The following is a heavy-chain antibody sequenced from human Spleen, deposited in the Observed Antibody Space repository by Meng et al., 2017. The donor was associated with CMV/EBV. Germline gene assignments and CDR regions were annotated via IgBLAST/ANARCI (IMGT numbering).Heavy chain of an antibody. CDR3: AKGRSSSSGYFDY. CDR1: GFTFSSYA. CDR2: ISYDGSKE. V-gene: IGHV3-30*04. J-gene: IGHJ4*02. D-gene: IGHD6-6*01. Sequence: GESLKISCAASGFTFSSYAMHWVRQAPGKGLEWVAVISYDGSKEYYVDSVKGRFTISRDKSKNTLYLQMNSLRAEDTAVYYCAKGRSSSSGYFDYWGQGTLVTVSS.